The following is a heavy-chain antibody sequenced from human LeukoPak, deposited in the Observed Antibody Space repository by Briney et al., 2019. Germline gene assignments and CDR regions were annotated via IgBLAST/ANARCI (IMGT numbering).Heavy chain of an antibody. Sequence: GASVKVSCKASGGTFSSYAISWVRQAPGQGLEWMGGIIPIFGTANYAQKFQGRVTITADKSTSTAYMELSSLRSGDTAVYYCARVGGGPLEWFGESEHFDYWGQGTLVTVSS. D-gene: IGHD3-10*01. CDR2: IIPIFGTA. CDR1: GGTFSSYA. V-gene: IGHV1-69*06. CDR3: ARVGGGPLEWFGESEHFDY. J-gene: IGHJ4*02.